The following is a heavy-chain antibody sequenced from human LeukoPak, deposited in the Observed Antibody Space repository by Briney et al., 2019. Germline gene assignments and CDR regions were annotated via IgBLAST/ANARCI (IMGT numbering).Heavy chain of an antibody. Sequence: GASVKVSCKASGYTFTSYAMHWVRQAPGQRLEWMGWISADKGHTRSTRALQGRLTMTTDTSTNTVCMELRSLSSDDTAVYYCARDRQDIDTSGGDFDYWGQGTLVTVSS. CDR3: ARDRQDIDTSGGDFDY. J-gene: IGHJ4*02. CDR1: GYTFTSYA. CDR2: ISADKGHT. V-gene: IGHV1-3*01. D-gene: IGHD3-22*01.